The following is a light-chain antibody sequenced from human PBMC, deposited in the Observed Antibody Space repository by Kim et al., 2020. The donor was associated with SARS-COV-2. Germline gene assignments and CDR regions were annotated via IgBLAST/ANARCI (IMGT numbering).Light chain of an antibody. CDR2: DAS. J-gene: IGKJ2*01. CDR1: QSVRSY. V-gene: IGKV3-11*01. CDR3: QQRSNLPPT. Sequence: EIVLTQSPATLSLSPGQRATLSCRASQSVRSYLAWYQQKPGQAPRLLIYDASNRATGIPARFSGSGSGTDFTLTISSLEPEDFAVYYCQQRSNLPPTFGQGTKLEI.